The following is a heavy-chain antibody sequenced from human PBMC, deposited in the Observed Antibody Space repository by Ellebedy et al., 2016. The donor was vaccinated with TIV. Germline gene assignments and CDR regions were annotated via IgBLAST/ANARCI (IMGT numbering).Heavy chain of an antibody. Sequence: AGSLRLSXAASGFTFSRYAMHWVRQAPGKGLEWVAVISYDGSNKYYADSVKGRFTISRDNSKNTLYLQMNSLRAEDTAVYYCATAELSVFDYWGQGTLVTVSS. D-gene: IGHD1-26*01. V-gene: IGHV3-30-3*01. CDR1: GFTFSRYA. CDR2: ISYDGSNK. CDR3: ATAELSVFDY. J-gene: IGHJ4*02.